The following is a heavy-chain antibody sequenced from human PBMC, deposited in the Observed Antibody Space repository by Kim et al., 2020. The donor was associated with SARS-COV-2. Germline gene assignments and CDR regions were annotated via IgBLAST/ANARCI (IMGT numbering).Heavy chain of an antibody. J-gene: IGHJ6*02. CDR1: GGTFSSYA. Sequence: SVKVSCKASGGTFSSYAISWVRQAPGQGLEWMGGIIPIFGTANYAQKFQGRVTITADESTSTAYMELSSLRSEDTAVYYCASPGDSSGVWGPAGYYYYYGMDVWGQGTTVTVSS. D-gene: IGHD6-19*01. CDR3: ASPGDSSGVWGPAGYYYYYGMDV. CDR2: IIPIFGTA. V-gene: IGHV1-69*13.